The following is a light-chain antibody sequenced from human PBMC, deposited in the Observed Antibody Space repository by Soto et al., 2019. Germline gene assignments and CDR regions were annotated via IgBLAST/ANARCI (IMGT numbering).Light chain of an antibody. CDR1: QSDIIT. V-gene: IGKV3-11*01. Sequence: AALTLSPAERATLACRATQSDIITLAGYQQKPGQAPRLLLNDASNRATGIPARFIGSGSGTDFSLTISSLVPEEYGVYYCRQRANWLPLIFAEGTKVDIK. CDR3: RQRANWLPLI. CDR2: DAS. J-gene: IGKJ4*01.